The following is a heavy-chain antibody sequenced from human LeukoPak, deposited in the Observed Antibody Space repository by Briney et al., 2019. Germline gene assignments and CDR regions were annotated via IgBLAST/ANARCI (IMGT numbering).Heavy chain of an antibody. CDR3: ARGVNWFDP. Sequence: SETLSLTCTVSGGSISSSRYYWSWIRQPPGKGLEWIGYIYYSGSTNYNPSLKSRVTISVDTSKNQFSLKLSSVTAADTAVYYCARGVNWFDPWGQGTLVTVSS. J-gene: IGHJ5*02. CDR2: IYYSGST. CDR1: GGSISSSRYY. V-gene: IGHV4-61*01.